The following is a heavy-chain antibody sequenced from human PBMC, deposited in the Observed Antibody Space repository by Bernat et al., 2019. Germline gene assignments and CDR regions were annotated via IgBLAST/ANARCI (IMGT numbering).Heavy chain of an antibody. Sequence: EVQLLESGGGLVQPGESLRLSCAASGFTFSSHGMSWVRQAPGKGLEWVSSIGSSGNTYYSDSAKGRFTISRDNSKNSLNLQMNTLRAEDTAVYYGATRGPTGSYFFDSWGQGTLVTVSS. J-gene: IGHJ4*02. D-gene: IGHD3-10*01. CDR1: GFTFSSHG. CDR2: IGSSGNT. CDR3: ATRGPTGSYFFDS. V-gene: IGHV3-23*01.